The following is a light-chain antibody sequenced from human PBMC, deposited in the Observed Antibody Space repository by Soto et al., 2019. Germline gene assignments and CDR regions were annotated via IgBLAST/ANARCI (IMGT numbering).Light chain of an antibody. J-gene: IGKJ1*01. V-gene: IGKV3-20*01. CDR3: QQYGRSGT. CDR1: QSVSRTY. Sequence: EIVLTQSPGTLSLSPGERATLSWRASQSVSRTYLAWYQQKPVQAPRLLIYATSSRATGIPDRFSGSGSGTDFTLTISRLEPEDFAVYYCQQYGRSGTFGQGTKVDIK. CDR2: ATS.